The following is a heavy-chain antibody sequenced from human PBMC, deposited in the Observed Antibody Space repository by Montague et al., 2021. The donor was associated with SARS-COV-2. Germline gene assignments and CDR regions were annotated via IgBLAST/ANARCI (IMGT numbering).Heavy chain of an antibody. CDR1: GGSIINSSSYY. J-gene: IGHJ3*02. CDR3: ASPKGFLAFYGPFDI. Sequence: SETLSLTCTVSGGSIINSSSYYWGWIRQTPGKGLEWIGSIFYSGSTPSLPTLMSLVTISVDKAKNQFYLSLRSGTAADTAVYYCASPKGFLAFYGPFDIWGQGTMVTVSS. V-gene: IGHV4-39*01. D-gene: IGHD3-3*01. CDR2: IFYSGST.